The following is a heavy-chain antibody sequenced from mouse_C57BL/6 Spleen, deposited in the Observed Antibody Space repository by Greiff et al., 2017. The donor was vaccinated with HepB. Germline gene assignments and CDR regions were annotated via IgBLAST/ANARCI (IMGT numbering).Heavy chain of an antibody. CDR2: IYPSDSET. J-gene: IGHJ1*03. D-gene: IGHD3-3*01. Sequence: QVQLQQPGAELVRPGSSVKLSCKASGYTFTSYWMDWVKQRPGQGLEWIGNIYPSDSETHYNQKFKDKATLTVDKSSSTAYMQLSSLTSEDSAVYYCARNGGTRYFDVWGTGTTVTVSS. CDR1: GYTFTSYW. CDR3: ARNGGTRYFDV. V-gene: IGHV1-61*01.